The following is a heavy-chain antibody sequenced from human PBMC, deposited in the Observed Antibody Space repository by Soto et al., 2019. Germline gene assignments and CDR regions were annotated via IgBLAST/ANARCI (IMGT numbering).Heavy chain of an antibody. V-gene: IGHV3-30-3*01. CDR3: ARPDYGSGSYPDY. CDR2: ISYDGSNK. CDR1: GFTFSSYA. Sequence: QVQLVESGGGVVQPGRSLRLSCAASGFTFSSYAMQWVRQAPGKGLEWVAVISYDGSNKYYADSVKGRFTISRDSSKNTLYLQMNSLRAEDTAVYYCARPDYGSGSYPDYWGQGTLVTVSS. J-gene: IGHJ4*02. D-gene: IGHD3-10*01.